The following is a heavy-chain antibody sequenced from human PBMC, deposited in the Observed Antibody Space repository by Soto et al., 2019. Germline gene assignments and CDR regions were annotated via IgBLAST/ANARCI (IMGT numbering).Heavy chain of an antibody. J-gene: IGHJ6*02. CDR1: GFTFSSYW. CDR3: ARDNWTYGYYYGMDV. V-gene: IGHV3-7*01. Sequence: GGSLRLSCAASGFTFSSYWMSWVRQAPGKGLEWVANIKQDGSEKYYVDSVKGRFTISRDNAKNSLYLQMNSLRAEDTAVYYCARDNWTYGYYYGMDVWRQGTTATVSS. D-gene: IGHD1-7*01. CDR2: IKQDGSEK.